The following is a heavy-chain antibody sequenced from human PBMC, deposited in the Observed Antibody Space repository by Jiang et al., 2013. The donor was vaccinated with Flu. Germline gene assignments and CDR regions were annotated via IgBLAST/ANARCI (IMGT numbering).Heavy chain of an antibody. CDR1: AYNFTDYA. CDR2: INPGNGVT. CDR3: ARQWRNSAVAFDP. D-gene: IGHD6-19*01. V-gene: IGHV1-3*01. J-gene: IGHJ5*02. Sequence: SGAEVKKSGASVKVSCKASAYNFTDYAIHWVRQAPGQRFEWMGWINPGNGVTKYSETFQGRVTFSRDTSARTAYMDLSSLRSEDTALYYCARQWRNSAVAFDPWGQGTLVTVSS.